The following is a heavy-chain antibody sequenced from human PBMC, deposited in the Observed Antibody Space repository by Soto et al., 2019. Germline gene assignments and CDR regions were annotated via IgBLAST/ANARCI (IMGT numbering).Heavy chain of an antibody. Sequence: EVQLVESGGGLVQPGGSLRLSCAASGFILRNAWMSWVRQTPGGGLEWIGRVKSKTDGGTTDYVAPVKGRFTISRDDSKNTLYLQMNSLKIEDTAVYYCTTDLSRGAPKLRFFRHTFYYYAMDVWGQGTTVTVSS. CDR3: TTDLSRGAPKLRFFRHTFYYYAMDV. V-gene: IGHV3-15*05. D-gene: IGHD3-3*01. CDR2: VKSKTDGGTT. J-gene: IGHJ6*02. CDR1: GFILRNAW.